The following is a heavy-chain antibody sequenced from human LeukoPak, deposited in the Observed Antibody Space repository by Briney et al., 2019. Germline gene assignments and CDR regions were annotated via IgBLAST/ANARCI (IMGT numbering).Heavy chain of an antibody. CDR1: GFTFSSYG. V-gene: IGHV3-33*01. CDR2: IWYDGRNK. J-gene: IGHJ6*02. CDR3: ARRLPYYGMDV. Sequence: GKSLRLSCAASGFTFSSYGMHWVRQAPGKGLEWVAVIWYDGRNKHYADSVKGRFTISRDNARNTLFLQMNSLRAEDTAVYYCARRLPYYGMDVWGQGTTVTVSS.